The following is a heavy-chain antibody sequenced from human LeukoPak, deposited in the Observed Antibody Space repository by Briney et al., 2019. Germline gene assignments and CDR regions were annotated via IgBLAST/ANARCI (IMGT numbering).Heavy chain of an antibody. V-gene: IGHV4-34*01. CDR3: ARRTYTEMSTIMGHFDC. CDR2: INHSGDT. D-gene: IGHD5-24*01. J-gene: IGHJ4*02. Sequence: PSQTLSLTRAVFGGSFSGYNWNCIRQPPGKGPEWIGEINHSGDTKYNPSLKSRVTISLDTSKNQFSLKLNSVTAADTAVYYCARRTYTEMSTIMGHFDCWGEGTLVTVSS. CDR1: GGSFSGYN.